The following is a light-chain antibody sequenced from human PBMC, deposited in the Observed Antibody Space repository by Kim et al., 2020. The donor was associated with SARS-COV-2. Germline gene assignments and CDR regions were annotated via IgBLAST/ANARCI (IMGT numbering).Light chain of an antibody. V-gene: IGLV3-21*04. J-gene: IGLJ3*02. Sequence: APGKTARITWGGNNIGSKSVHWYQQKPGQAPGLVIYCDSDRPSGIPERFSGSNSGNTATLTISRVEAGDEADYYCQVWDSSSDHRVFGGGTKLTVL. CDR2: CDS. CDR3: QVWDSSSDHRV. CDR1: NIGSKS.